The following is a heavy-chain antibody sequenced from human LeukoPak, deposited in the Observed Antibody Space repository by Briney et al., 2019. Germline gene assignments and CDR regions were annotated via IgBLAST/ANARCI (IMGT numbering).Heavy chain of an antibody. V-gene: IGHV3-11*04. CDR1: GFTFTDYY. D-gene: IGHD4/OR15-4a*01. Sequence: GGSLRLSGAAPGFTFTDYYRSWRGEAPGKGLEGVSCISSSGSTIFYGDSVKGRFTISRDNAKNSLYLEMNRLGAEDTAVYYCARVWSMVVTYDYWGQGTLVTGSS. CDR2: ISSSGSTI. J-gene: IGHJ4*02. CDR3: ARVWSMVVTYDY.